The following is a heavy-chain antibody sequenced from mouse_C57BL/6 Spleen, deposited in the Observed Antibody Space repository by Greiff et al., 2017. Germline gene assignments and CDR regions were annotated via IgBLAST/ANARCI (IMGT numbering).Heavy chain of an antibody. Sequence: VQLQQPGAELVKPGASVKLSCKASGYTFTSYWMHWVKQRPGQGLEWIGMIHPNSGSTNYNEKFNSKATLTVDKSSSTAYMQLSSLTSEDSAVYYCARSNYYGSSSHAMDYWGQGTSVTVSS. J-gene: IGHJ4*01. D-gene: IGHD1-1*01. CDR3: ARSNYYGSSSHAMDY. CDR1: GYTFTSYW. CDR2: IHPNSGST. V-gene: IGHV1-64*01.